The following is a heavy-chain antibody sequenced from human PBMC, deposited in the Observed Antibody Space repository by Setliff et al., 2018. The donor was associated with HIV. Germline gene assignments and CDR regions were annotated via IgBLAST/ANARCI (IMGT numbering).Heavy chain of an antibody. Sequence: TSETLSLTCAVYGGSFSGYDWSWIRQPPGKGLEWIGEINHSGSTNYNPSLKSRVTISVDTSKNQFSLKLSSVTAADTAVYYCARGLSFYDPGGFDYWGQGTLVTVSS. J-gene: IGHJ4*02. CDR2: INHSGST. CDR1: GGSFSGYD. CDR3: ARGLSFYDPGGFDY. V-gene: IGHV4-34*01. D-gene: IGHD3-22*01.